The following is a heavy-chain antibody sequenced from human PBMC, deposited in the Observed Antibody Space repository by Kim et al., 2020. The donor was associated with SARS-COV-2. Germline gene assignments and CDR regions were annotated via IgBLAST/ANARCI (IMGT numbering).Heavy chain of an antibody. J-gene: IGHJ4*02. Sequence: GGSLRLSCAASGFTFSSYSMNWVRQAPGKGLEWVSYISSSSITIYYADSVKGRFTISRDNAKNSLYLQMNSLRAEDTAVYYRARDPGEYGGNAGGYWGQGTLVTVSS. D-gene: IGHD3-10*01. CDR1: GFTFSSYS. CDR3: ARDPGEYGGNAGGY. V-gene: IGHV3-48*04. CDR2: ISSSSITI.